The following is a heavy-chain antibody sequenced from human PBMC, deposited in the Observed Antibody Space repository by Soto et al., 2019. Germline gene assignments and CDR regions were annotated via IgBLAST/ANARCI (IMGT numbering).Heavy chain of an antibody. V-gene: IGHV4-59*01. CDR1: GGSISSYY. D-gene: IGHD3-22*01. CDR2: IYYSGST. Sequence: PSETLSLTCTVSGGSISSYYWSWIRQPPGKGLERIGYIYYSGSTNYNPSLKSRVTISVDTSKNQFSLKLSFVTAADTAVYYCARVVYDSSGYYPSQYYYYGMDVWGQGTTVTVSS. J-gene: IGHJ6*02. CDR3: ARVVYDSSGYYPSQYYYYGMDV.